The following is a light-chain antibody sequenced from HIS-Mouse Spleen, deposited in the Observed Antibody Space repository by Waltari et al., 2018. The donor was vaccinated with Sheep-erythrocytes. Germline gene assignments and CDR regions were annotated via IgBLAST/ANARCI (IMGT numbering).Light chain of an antibody. CDR1: QSPLHSNGYNY. V-gene: IGKV2-28*01. J-gene: IGKJ2*01. Sequence: DIVMTQSPLSLHVTPGEPASTSCRSSQSPLHSNGYNYLDWYLQKPGQSPQLLIYLGSNRASGVPDRFIGSGSGTDFTLNISRVEAEDVGVYYCMLALQTPVSLNGYTFGQGTKLEIK. CDR3: MLALQTPVSLNGYT. CDR2: LGS.